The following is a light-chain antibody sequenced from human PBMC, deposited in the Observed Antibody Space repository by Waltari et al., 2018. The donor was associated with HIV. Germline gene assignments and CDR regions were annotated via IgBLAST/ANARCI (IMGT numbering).Light chain of an antibody. J-gene: IGLJ2*01. CDR3: GTWDNILSSGV. V-gene: IGLV1-51*02. Sequence: QSVLTQPPSVSAAPGQKVTISCSGSSFNIGNNYVSWYQQLPGTAPKLLIYDNNKRPSGIPDRFSGSKSDTSATLGITGLQTGDEADYYCGTWDNILSSGVFGGGTKLTVL. CDR2: DNN. CDR1: SFNIGNNY.